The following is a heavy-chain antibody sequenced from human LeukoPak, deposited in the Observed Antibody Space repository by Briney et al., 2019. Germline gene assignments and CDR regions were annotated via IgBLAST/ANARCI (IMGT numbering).Heavy chain of an antibody. Sequence: GGSLRLSCAASGFTFSSYSMNWVRQAPGKGLVWVSRIKSDGSSTTYADSVKGRFTISRDNAKNMVYLQMNSLRAEDTAVYYCARDPFYGDADFDYWGQGTLVTVSS. CDR2: IKSDGSST. CDR3: ARDPFYGDADFDY. CDR1: GFTFSSYS. D-gene: IGHD4-17*01. J-gene: IGHJ4*02. V-gene: IGHV3-74*01.